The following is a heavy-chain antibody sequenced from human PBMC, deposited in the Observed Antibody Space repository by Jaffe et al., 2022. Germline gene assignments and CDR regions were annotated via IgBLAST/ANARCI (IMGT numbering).Heavy chain of an antibody. J-gene: IGHJ4*02. Sequence: QVQLVESGGGVVQPGGSLRLSCAASGFTFSSYGMHWVRQAPGKGLEWVAFIRYDGSNKYYADSVKGRFTISRDNSKNTLYLQMNSLRAEDTAVYYCAKGPTWYYYDSSGYRIPRGNSFYFDYWGQGTLVTVSS. V-gene: IGHV3-30*02. D-gene: IGHD3-22*01. CDR2: IRYDGSNK. CDR1: GFTFSSYG. CDR3: AKGPTWYYYDSSGYRIPRGNSFYFDY.